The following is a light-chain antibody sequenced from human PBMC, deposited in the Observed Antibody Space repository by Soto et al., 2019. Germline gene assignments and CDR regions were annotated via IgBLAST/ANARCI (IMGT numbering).Light chain of an antibody. CDR1: QSISSW. Sequence: DIQMTQSPSTLSASVGDRVTITCRASQSISSWLAWYQQKPGKAPKLLIYKASSLESGVPSRFSGSGSGTEFTLTISSLQPDDFATYYGQQYNSSPLTFGQGTKVEIK. J-gene: IGKJ1*01. V-gene: IGKV1-5*03. CDR3: QQYNSSPLT. CDR2: KAS.